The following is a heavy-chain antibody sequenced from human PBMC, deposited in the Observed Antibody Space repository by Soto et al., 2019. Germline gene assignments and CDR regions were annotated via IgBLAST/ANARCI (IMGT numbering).Heavy chain of an antibody. J-gene: IGHJ6*02. Sequence: SVKVSCKASGYLFTSYYIHWALQAPGQGLEWMGGIIPIFGTANYAQKFQGRVTITADESTSTAYMELSSLRSEDTAVYYCARLRFLGKYGMDVWGQGTTVTVSS. D-gene: IGHD3-3*01. CDR2: IIPIFGTA. V-gene: IGHV1-69*13. CDR1: GYLFTSYY. CDR3: ARLRFLGKYGMDV.